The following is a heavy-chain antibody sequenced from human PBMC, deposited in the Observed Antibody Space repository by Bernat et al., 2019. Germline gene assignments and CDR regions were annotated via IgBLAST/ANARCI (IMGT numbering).Heavy chain of an antibody. D-gene: IGHD6-13*01. J-gene: IGHJ4*02. CDR2: ISWNSGSI. V-gene: IGHV3-9*01. CDR3: AKDLSYSSSWYAFDY. Sequence: EVQLVESGGGLVQPGRSLRLSCAASGFTFDDYAMHWVRQAPGKGLEWVSGISWNSGSIGYADSVKGRFTISRDNAKNSLYLQINSLRAEDTALYYCAKDLSYSSSWYAFDYWGQGTLVTVSS. CDR1: GFTFDDYA.